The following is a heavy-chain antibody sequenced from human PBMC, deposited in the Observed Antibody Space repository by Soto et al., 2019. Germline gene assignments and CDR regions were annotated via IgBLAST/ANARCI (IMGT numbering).Heavy chain of an antibody. CDR2: ISAYNGNT. V-gene: IGHV1-18*04. CDR3: ARDQHYDSVTGTPPLYCYDGMDV. D-gene: IGHD3-9*01. Sequence: ASVKVSCKASGYTFTSYGISWVRQAPGQGLEWMGWISAYNGNTNYAQKLQGRVTMTTDTSTSTAYMELRSLRSDDTAVYYCARDQHYDSVTGTPPLYCYDGMDVWGQGTTVTVSS. CDR1: GYTFTSYG. J-gene: IGHJ6*02.